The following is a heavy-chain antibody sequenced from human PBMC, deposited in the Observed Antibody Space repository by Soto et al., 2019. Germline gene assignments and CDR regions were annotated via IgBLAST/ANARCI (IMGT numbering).Heavy chain of an antibody. CDR3: AKVKVLFPYYDFWSGYGSRYYGMDV. Sequence: GESLKISCAASGFTFSSYGMHWVRQAPGKGLEWVAVISYDGSNKYYADSVKGRFTISRDNSKNTLYLQMNSLRAEDTAVYYCAKVKVLFPYYDFWSGYGSRYYGMDVWGQGTTVTVSS. J-gene: IGHJ6*02. CDR2: ISYDGSNK. CDR1: GFTFSSYG. V-gene: IGHV3-30*18. D-gene: IGHD3-3*01.